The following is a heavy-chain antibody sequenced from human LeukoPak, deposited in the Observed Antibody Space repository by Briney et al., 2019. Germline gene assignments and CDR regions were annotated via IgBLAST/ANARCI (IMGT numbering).Heavy chain of an antibody. Sequence: GGSLRLSCAASGFTFSSYSMNWVRQAPGKGLEWVSSISSSSSYIYYADSVKGRFTISRDNAKNSLYLQMNSLRAEDTAVYYCARIXXXXXGGFDYWGXGTLVTVX. CDR1: GFTFSSYS. CDR2: ISSSSSYI. CDR3: ARIXXXXXGGFDY. V-gene: IGHV3-21*01. J-gene: IGHJ4*02.